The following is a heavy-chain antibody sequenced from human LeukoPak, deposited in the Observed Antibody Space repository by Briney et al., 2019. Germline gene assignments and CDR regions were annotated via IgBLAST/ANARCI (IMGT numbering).Heavy chain of an antibody. V-gene: IGHV4-34*08. Sequence: GSLRLSCAASGFTCSDYSMNWVRQAPGKGLEWIGEINHSGSTNYNPSLKSRVTISVDTSKNQFSLKLSSVTAADTAVYYCAGHRKLFYYYYYMDVWGKGTTVTISS. CDR3: AGHRKLFYYYYYMDV. D-gene: IGHD3-10*01. CDR2: INHSGST. CDR1: GFTCSDYS. J-gene: IGHJ6*03.